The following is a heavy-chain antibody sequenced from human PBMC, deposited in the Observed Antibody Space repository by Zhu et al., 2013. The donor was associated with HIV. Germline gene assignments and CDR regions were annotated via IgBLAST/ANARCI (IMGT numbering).Heavy chain of an antibody. CDR2: INPSGSST. D-gene: IGHD2-15*01. Sequence: QVQLVQSGAEVKKPGASVKVSCKSSGYTFTSYYIHWVRQAPGQGLEWMGLINPSGSSTSYAQKFQGRVTMTRDTSTTTVYMELSSLRSEDTAIYYCARGLGTGGSWPFCYWGQGTLVTVSS. J-gene: IGHJ4*02. CDR3: ARGLGTGGSWPFCY. CDR1: GYTFTSYY. V-gene: IGHV1-46*01.